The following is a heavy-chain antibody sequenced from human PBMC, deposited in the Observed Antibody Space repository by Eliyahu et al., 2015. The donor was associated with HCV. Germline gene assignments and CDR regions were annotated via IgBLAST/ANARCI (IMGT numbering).Heavy chain of an antibody. J-gene: IGHJ4*02. CDR1: GYTFTGYY. D-gene: IGHD3-22*01. V-gene: IGHV1-2*02. Sequence: QVQLVQSGAEVKKPGASVKVSCKASGYTFTGYYRHWVRQAPGQGLEWMGWINPNSGGTNYAQKFQGRVTMTRDTSISTAYMELSRLRSDDTAVYYCAREGAKRYYYDSSGYYSDWGQGTLVTVSS. CDR3: AREGAKRYYYDSSGYYSD. CDR2: INPNSGGT.